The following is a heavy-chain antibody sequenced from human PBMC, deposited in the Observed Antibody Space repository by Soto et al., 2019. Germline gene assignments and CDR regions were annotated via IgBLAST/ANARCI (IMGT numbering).Heavy chain of an antibody. Sequence: PSETLSLTCTVSGGSISSYYWSWIRQPPGKGLEWIGYIYYSGSTNYNPSLKSRVTISVDTSKNQFSLKLSSVTAADTAVYYCARGGSSSWIYMDVWGKGTTVTVSS. CDR3: ARGGSSSWIYMDV. V-gene: IGHV4-59*01. D-gene: IGHD6-13*01. CDR2: IYYSGST. J-gene: IGHJ6*03. CDR1: GGSISSYY.